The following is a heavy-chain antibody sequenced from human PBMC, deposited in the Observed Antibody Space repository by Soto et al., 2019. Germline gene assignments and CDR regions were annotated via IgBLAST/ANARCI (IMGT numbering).Heavy chain of an antibody. CDR1: RVAFSKFI. D-gene: IGHD6-19*01. CDR2: IIPIFGTA. J-gene: IGHJ6*02. CDR3: AKVRYSSPMGYYYGMDV. Sequence: QAQLEQSGGEVKKPGSSVKVSCKASRVAFSKFIVTWVRQAPGLGLEWVGGIIPIFGTANYAQKFQGRVTITADESTSTSYMEGNNLRSEDTAVYYGAKVRYSSPMGYYYGMDVWGQGTTVTVSS. V-gene: IGHV1-69*01.